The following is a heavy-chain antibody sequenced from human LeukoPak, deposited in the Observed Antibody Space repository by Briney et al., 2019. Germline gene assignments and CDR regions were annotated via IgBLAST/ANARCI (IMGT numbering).Heavy chain of an antibody. CDR3: ASLRGLIGY. V-gene: IGHV3-23*01. CDR1: GFTFSSYA. Sequence: GGSLTTSSAASGFTFSSYAMSWIRQAPGKGLEWVSAISGSGGSTYYADSVKGRFTISRDNSKNTLYLQMNSLRAEDTAVYYCASLRGLIGYWGQGTLVTVSS. J-gene: IGHJ4*02. CDR2: ISGSGGST. D-gene: IGHD3-22*01.